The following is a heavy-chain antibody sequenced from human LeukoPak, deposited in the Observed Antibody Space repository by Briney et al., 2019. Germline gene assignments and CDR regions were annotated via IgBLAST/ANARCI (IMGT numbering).Heavy chain of an antibody. CDR3: ARENLYGDYGDY. Sequence: PSETLSLTCTVSGGSISSYYWSWIRQPPGKGLEWIGYIYYSGSTNYNPSLKSRVTISVDTSKNQFSLKLSSVTAADTAVYYCARENLYGDYGDYWGQGTLVTVSS. D-gene: IGHD4-17*01. J-gene: IGHJ4*02. CDR2: IYYSGST. CDR1: GGSISSYY. V-gene: IGHV4-59*01.